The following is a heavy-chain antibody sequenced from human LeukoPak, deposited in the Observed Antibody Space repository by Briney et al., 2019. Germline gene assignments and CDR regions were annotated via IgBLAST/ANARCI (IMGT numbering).Heavy chain of an antibody. CDR3: ARHRPGLTYDFWSAIPHYFDY. J-gene: IGHJ4*02. CDR1: GGSISSYY. D-gene: IGHD3-3*01. Sequence: SETLSLTCTVSGGSISSYYWSWIRQPPGKGLEWIGYIYYSGSTNYSPSLKSRVTISVDTSKNQFSLKLSSVTAADTAVYYCARHRPGLTYDFWSAIPHYFDYWGQGTLVTVSS. CDR2: IYYSGST. V-gene: IGHV4-59*08.